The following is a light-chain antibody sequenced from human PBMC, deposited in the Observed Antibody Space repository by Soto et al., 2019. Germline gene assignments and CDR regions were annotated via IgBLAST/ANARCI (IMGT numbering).Light chain of an antibody. CDR1: QSVGDD. V-gene: IGKV3-15*01. CDR3: QQYENWPLLT. CDR2: GPS. Sequence: ERVMTQSPATLSVSPGERATLSCRARQSVGDDLAWYQQKPGQAPRLLIHGPSSRAPGIPDWFSGSGSRTQFTLTMRCLQSEDSAIYYRQQYENWPLLTFGGGTQVQIK. J-gene: IGKJ4*01.